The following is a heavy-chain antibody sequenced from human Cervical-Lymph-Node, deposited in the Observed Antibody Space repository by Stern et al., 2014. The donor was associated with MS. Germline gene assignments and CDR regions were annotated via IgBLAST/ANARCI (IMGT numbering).Heavy chain of an antibody. CDR2: ISYSGGT. CDR1: GGSISSDDNY. J-gene: IGHJ4*02. D-gene: IGHD5-18*01. Sequence: QVQLQESGPGLVKPSQTLSLTCTVSGGSISSDDNYWSWLRQPPGKGLEWIGYISYSGGTYYSPSLQSRVAISADTSKSQFSLELTSVTAADTAVYYCARSTAMAHKGFDYWGQGTLVTVSS. V-gene: IGHV4-30-4*01. CDR3: ARSTAMAHKGFDY.